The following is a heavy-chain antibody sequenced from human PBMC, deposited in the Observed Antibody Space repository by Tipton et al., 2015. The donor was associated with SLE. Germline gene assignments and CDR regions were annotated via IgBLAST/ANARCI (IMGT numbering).Heavy chain of an antibody. V-gene: IGHV4-59*01. D-gene: IGHD1-26*01. CDR3: ARQGEIVGTSLAFDI. Sequence: TLSLTCTVSGGSISSYYWSWIRQPPGKGLEWIGYIYYSGSTNYNPSLKSRVTISVDTSKNQFSVKLSSVTAADTAVYYCARQGEIVGTSLAFDIWGQGTMVTVSS. CDR2: IYYSGST. CDR1: GGSISSYY. J-gene: IGHJ3*02.